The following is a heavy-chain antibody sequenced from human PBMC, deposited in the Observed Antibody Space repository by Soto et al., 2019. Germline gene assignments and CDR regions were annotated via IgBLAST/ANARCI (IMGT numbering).Heavy chain of an antibody. V-gene: IGHV1-18*04. CDR1: GYTFTSYG. J-gene: IGHJ3*02. D-gene: IGHD6-13*01. CDR2: ISAYNGNT. Sequence: ASVKVSCKASGYTFTSYGISWVRQAPGQGLEWMGWISAYNGNTNYTQKLQGRVTMTTDTSTSTAYMELRSLRSDDTAGYYCAREDGYSRRGGAFDIWGQGTIVTVSS. CDR3: AREDGYSRRGGAFDI.